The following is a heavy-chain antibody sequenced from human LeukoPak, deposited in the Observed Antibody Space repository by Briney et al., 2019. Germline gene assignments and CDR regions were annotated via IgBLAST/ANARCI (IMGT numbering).Heavy chain of an antibody. V-gene: IGHV3-23*01. J-gene: IGHJ4*02. CDR2: ISGSGGST. D-gene: IGHD5-12*01. CDR1: GFTFSSYA. CDR3: AKVGGIVATTADHFDY. Sequence: QTGGSLRLSCAASGFTFSSYAMSWVRQAPGKGLEWVSAISGSGGSTYYADSVKGRFTISGDNSKNTLYLQMNSLRAEDTAVYYCAKVGGIVATTADHFDYWGQGTLVTVSS.